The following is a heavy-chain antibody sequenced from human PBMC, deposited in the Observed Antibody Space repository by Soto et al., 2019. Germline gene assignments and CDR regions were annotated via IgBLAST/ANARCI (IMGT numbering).Heavy chain of an antibody. CDR2: ISAYNGNT. D-gene: IGHD1-26*01. CDR1: GYTFTSYG. Sequence: QVQLVQSGGEVKKPGASVKVSCKASGYTFTSYGISWVRQAPGQGLEWMSRISAYNGNTNYAQKLQGRVTITTDTATSQADMELRSLRPDDTTVYYCARMVGALEHWFDPWGQGTLVTVSS. V-gene: IGHV1-18*01. J-gene: IGHJ5*02. CDR3: ARMVGALEHWFDP.